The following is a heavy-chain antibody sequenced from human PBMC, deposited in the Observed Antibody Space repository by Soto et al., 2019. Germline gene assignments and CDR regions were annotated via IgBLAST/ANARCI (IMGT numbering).Heavy chain of an antibody. D-gene: IGHD3-10*01. CDR2: INHSGST. CDR1: GGSFSGYY. J-gene: IGHJ6*03. CDR3: ARGGMVRARLGYYYYYMDV. V-gene: IGHV4-34*01. Sequence: SETLSLTCAVYGGSFSGYYWSWIRQPPGKGLEWIGEINHSGSTNYNPSLKSRVTISVDTSKNQFSLKLSSVTAADTAVYYCARGGMVRARLGYYYYYMDVWGKGTTVTVSS.